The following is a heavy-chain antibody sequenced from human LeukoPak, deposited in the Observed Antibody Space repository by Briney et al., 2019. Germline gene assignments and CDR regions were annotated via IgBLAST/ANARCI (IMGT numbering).Heavy chain of an antibody. Sequence: GGSLRLSCAASGFTFSDYWMSWVRQAPGKGLEWVANIKQDGSEIYYVASVKGRFTISRDNTKNSLYLQTNSLRAEDTAVYYCARRYFDSWGQGTLVTVSS. CDR3: ARRYFDS. CDR2: IKQDGSEI. CDR1: GFTFSDYW. V-gene: IGHV3-7*01. J-gene: IGHJ4*02.